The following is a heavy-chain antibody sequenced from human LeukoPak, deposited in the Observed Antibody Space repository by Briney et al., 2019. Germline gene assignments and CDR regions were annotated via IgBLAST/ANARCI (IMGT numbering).Heavy chain of an antibody. J-gene: IGHJ4*02. CDR1: RFSFSSHW. CDR3: AREMLGSSWCPLEN. Sequence: PGGSLRLSCAASRFSFSSHWMSWVRQAPGKGLECVANIKQDGSEKYYVDSVKGRFTISRDNAKNSLYLQINSLRAEDTAVYYCAREMLGSSWCPLENWGPGTQVTVSS. D-gene: IGHD6-13*01. CDR2: IKQDGSEK. V-gene: IGHV3-7*01.